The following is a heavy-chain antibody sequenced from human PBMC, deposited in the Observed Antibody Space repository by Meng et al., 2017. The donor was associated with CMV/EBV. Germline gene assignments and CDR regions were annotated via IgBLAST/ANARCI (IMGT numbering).Heavy chain of an antibody. V-gene: IGHV3-33*06. CDR1: GFTFSSYG. CDR3: AKNHEYGSGSYLGLDY. Sequence: GGSLRLSCAASGFTFSSYGMHWVRQAPGKGLERVAVIWYDGSNKYYADSVKGRFTISRDNSKNTLYLQMNSLRAEDTAVYYCAKNHEYGSGSYLGLDYWGQGTLVTVSS. D-gene: IGHD3-10*01. CDR2: IWYDGSNK. J-gene: IGHJ4*02.